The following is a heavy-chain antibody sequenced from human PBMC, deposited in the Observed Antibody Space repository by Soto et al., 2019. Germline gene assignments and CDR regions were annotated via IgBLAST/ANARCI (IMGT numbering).Heavy chain of an antibody. CDR1: GFSLSTSGVG. J-gene: IGHJ4*02. Sequence: QITLKESGPTLVKPTQTLTLTCTVSGFSLSTSGVGVGWIRQPPGKALEWLALIYWDDDKRYSPSLKSRLTITEDTSKNQVVLTMTNMDPVDTATYYCAHRKMATGYFDYWGQGTLVTVSS. CDR3: AHRKMATGYFDY. V-gene: IGHV2-5*02. D-gene: IGHD5-12*01. CDR2: IYWDDDK.